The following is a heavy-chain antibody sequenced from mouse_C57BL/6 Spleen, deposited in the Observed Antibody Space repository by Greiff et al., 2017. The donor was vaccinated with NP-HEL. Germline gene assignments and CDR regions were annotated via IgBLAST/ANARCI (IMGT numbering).Heavy chain of an antibody. J-gene: IGHJ4*01. V-gene: IGHV1-26*01. CDR3: ARYQAVYYGNPYAMDY. Sequence: EVQLQQSGPELVKPGASVKISCKASGYTFTDYYMNWVKQSHGKSLEWIGDINPNNGGTSYNQKFKGKATLTVDKSSSTAYMELRSLTSEDSAVYYCARYQAVYYGNPYAMDYWGQGTSVTVSS. D-gene: IGHD2-1*01. CDR1: GYTFTDYY. CDR2: INPNNGGT.